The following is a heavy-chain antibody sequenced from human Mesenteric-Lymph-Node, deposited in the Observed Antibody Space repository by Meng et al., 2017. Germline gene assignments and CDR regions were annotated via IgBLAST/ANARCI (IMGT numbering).Heavy chain of an antibody. Sequence: QVHIQQGGAGLLKPSETLSLTCAVYGGSFSGYYWSWIRQPPGKGLEWIGEINHSGSTNYNPSLKSRVTISVDTSKNQFSLMLTSVTATDTAVYYCARRRGGSGRDCWGQGTLVTVSS. V-gene: IGHV4-34*01. D-gene: IGHD3-10*01. CDR2: INHSGST. CDR3: ARRRGGSGRDC. J-gene: IGHJ4*02. CDR1: GGSFSGYY.